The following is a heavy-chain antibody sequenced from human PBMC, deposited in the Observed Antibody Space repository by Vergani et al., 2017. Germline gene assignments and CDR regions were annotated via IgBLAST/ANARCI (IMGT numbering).Heavy chain of an antibody. D-gene: IGHD3-9*01. J-gene: IGHJ6*02. V-gene: IGHV1-8*01. Sequence: QVQLVQSGAEVKKPGASVKVSCKASGYTFTSYDINWVRQATGQGLEWMGWMNPNSGNTGYAQKFQGRVTITRNTSISTAYMELSSLRSEDTAVYYCAREYYDILTGSYYYYGMDVWGQGTTVTVSS. CDR1: GYTFTSYD. CDR3: AREYYDILTGSYYYYGMDV. CDR2: MNPNSGNT.